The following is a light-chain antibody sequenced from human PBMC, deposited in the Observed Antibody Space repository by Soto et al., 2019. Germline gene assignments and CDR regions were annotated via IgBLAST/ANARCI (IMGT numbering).Light chain of an antibody. CDR1: SSDVGAYKY. J-gene: IGLJ3*02. CDR2: EVN. CDR3: TSYVGNDIWV. V-gene: IGLV2-8*01. Sequence: QSALTQPPSASGSPGQSVTISCTGTSSDVGAYKYVSWYQQYPGKAPKLMIYEVNKRPSGVPDRFSGSKSGNTASLTVSGLQADDEADYYCTSYVGNDIWVFGGGTKVTVL.